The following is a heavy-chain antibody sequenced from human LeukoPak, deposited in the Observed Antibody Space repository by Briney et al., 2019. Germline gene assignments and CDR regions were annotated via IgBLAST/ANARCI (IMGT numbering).Heavy chain of an antibody. V-gene: IGHV3-33*01. CDR3: ARVGPISWYCSSTSCNYGMDV. J-gene: IGHJ6*02. D-gene: IGHD2-2*01. CDR2: IWYDGSNK. CDR1: GFTFSSYG. Sequence: PGGSLRLSCAASGFTFSSYGMHWVRQAPGKGLEWVAVIWYDGSNKYYADSVKGRFTISRDNSKNTLYLQMNSLRAEDTAVYYCARVGPISWYCSSTSCNYGMDVWGQGTTVTVSS.